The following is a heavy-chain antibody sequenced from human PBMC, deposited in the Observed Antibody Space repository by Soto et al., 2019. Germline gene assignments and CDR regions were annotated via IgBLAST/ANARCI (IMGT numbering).Heavy chain of an antibody. CDR1: GFTFSSYA. CDR3: AKDRFDLNWNYPDEFDY. V-gene: IGHV3-23*01. J-gene: IGHJ4*02. Sequence: EVQLLESGGGLVQPGGSLRLSCAASGFTFSSYAMSWVRQAPGKGLEWVSAISGSGGSTYYADSVKGRFTISRDNSKNTLYLQMNSLRAEDTAVYYCAKDRFDLNWNYPDEFDYWGQGNLVTVSS. CDR2: ISGSGGST. D-gene: IGHD1-7*01.